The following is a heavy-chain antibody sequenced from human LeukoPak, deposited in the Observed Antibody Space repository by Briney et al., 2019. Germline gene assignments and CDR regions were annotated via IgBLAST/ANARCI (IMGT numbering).Heavy chain of an antibody. D-gene: IGHD6-13*01. CDR1: GYTVTSYA. CDR3: AKRSSWYWFDP. J-gene: IGHJ5*02. Sequence: EASVKVSCKASGYTVTSYAMNWVRQAPGQGLEWMGWINTNTGNPTYAQGFTGRFVFSLDTSVSTAYLQISSLKAEDTAVYYCAKRSSWYWFDPWGQGTLVTVSS. CDR2: INTNTGNP. V-gene: IGHV7-4-1*02.